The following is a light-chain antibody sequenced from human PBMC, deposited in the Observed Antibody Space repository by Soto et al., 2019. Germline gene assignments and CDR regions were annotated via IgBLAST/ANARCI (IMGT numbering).Light chain of an antibody. V-gene: IGLV2-11*01. CDR3: CSYAGSYTWV. J-gene: IGLJ3*02. Sequence: QSALTQPRSVSGSPGQSVTICCTGTSSDVGGYNYVSWYQQHPGKAPKLMIYDVSKRPSGVPDRFSGSKSGNTASLIISGLQAEDEADYYCCSYAGSYTWVFGGGTKLTVL. CDR1: SSDVGGYNY. CDR2: DVS.